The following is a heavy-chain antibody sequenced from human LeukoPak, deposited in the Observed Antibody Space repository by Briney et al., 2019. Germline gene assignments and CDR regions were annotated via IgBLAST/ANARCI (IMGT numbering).Heavy chain of an antibody. Sequence: GSSVKVSCKASGGTFSSYAISWVRQAPGQGLEWMGRIIPILGIANYAQKFQGRVTITADKSTSTAYMELSSLRSEDTAVYYCARDSWHLLRNADIVVVPAATGHGYYYYYYGMDVWGQGTTVTVSS. CDR2: IIPILGIA. CDR1: GGTFSSYA. J-gene: IGHJ6*02. D-gene: IGHD2-2*01. V-gene: IGHV1-69*04. CDR3: ARDSWHLLRNADIVVVPAATGHGYYYYYYGMDV.